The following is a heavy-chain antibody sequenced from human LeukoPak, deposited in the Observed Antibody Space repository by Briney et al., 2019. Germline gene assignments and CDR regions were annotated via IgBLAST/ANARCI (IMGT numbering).Heavy chain of an antibody. J-gene: IGHJ4*02. V-gene: IGHV3-43*01. Sequence: GGSLRLSCAASGFTFNDYNIHWVRQAPGKGLEWVSLISWDGYTTYYADSVEGRFTISRDNSKNSLYLQMNRLRTEDTALYYCAKVNRAYSSSSSLNFDSWGQGTLVTVSS. D-gene: IGHD6-6*01. CDR1: GFTFNDYN. CDR3: AKVNRAYSSSSSLNFDS. CDR2: ISWDGYTT.